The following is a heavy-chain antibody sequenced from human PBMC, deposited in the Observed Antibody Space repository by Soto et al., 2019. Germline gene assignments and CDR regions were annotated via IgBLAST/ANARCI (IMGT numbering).Heavy chain of an antibody. J-gene: IGHJ5*02. Sequence: SETLSLTCSVSGASITTYYWSWIRQPPGKGLEWIGSISYSGSTKYNPSLESRVMISLDTSKNQFSLRLASVTAADTALYYCARDWDSSGLFDPRGQGALVTVSS. CDR3: ARDWDSSGLFDP. D-gene: IGHD3-10*01. CDR2: ISYSGST. CDR1: GASITTYY. V-gene: IGHV4-59*01.